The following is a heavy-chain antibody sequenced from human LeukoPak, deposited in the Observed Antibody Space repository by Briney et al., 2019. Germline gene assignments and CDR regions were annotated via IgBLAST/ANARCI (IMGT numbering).Heavy chain of an antibody. Sequence: GGSLRLSCAASGFTFSSYSMNWVRQAPGKGLEWVSYISSSSSTIYYADSVKGRFTISRDNAKNSLYLQMNSLRAEDTAVYYCAGEYYGDYVDYWGQGTLVTVSS. J-gene: IGHJ4*02. CDR3: AGEYYGDYVDY. CDR1: GFTFSSYS. CDR2: ISSSSSTI. D-gene: IGHD3-3*01. V-gene: IGHV3-48*01.